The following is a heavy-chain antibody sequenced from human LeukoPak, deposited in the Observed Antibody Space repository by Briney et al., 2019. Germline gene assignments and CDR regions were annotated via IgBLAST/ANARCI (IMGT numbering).Heavy chain of an antibody. CDR1: GFTFSSYG. V-gene: IGHV3-30*02. CDR3: ASGPRHCSSTSCYGGY. Sequence: GGSLRLSCAASGFTFSSYGMHWVRQAPGKGLEWVAFIRYDGSNKYYADSVKGRFTISRDNSKNTLYLQMNSLRAEDTAVYYCASGPRHCSSTSCYGGYWGQGTLVTVSS. D-gene: IGHD2-2*01. J-gene: IGHJ4*02. CDR2: IRYDGSNK.